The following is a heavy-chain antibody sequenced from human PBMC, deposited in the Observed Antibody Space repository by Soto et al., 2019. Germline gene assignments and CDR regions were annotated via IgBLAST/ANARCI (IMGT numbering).Heavy chain of an antibody. D-gene: IGHD2-15*01. Sequence: SETLSLTCTVSGGSIRSSSYFWGWIRQPPGKGLEWIASIDYSGYTYYSPSLKSRVTISVDTSKNQFSLKLSSVTAADTAVYYCARLGGQNFGGNYYYYMDVWGKGTTVTVSS. CDR2: IDYSGYT. CDR3: ARLGGQNFGGNYYYYMDV. CDR1: GGSIRSSSYF. V-gene: IGHV4-39*01. J-gene: IGHJ6*03.